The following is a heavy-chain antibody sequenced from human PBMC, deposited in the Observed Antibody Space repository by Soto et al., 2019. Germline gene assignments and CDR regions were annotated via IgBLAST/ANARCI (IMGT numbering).Heavy chain of an antibody. CDR2: IWYDGSNK. CDR3: ARELTDIVVVPAEAYYYYYMDV. V-gene: IGHV3-33*01. J-gene: IGHJ6*03. D-gene: IGHD2-2*01. CDR1: GFTFSSYG. Sequence: GGSLRLSCAASGFTFSSYGMHWVRQAPGKGLEWVAVIWYDGSNKYYADSVKGRFTISRDNSKNTLYLQMNSLRAEDTAVYYCARELTDIVVVPAEAYYYYYMDVWGKGTTVTVSS.